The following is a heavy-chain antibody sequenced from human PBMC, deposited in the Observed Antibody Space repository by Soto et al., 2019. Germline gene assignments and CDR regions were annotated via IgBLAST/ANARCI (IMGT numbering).Heavy chain of an antibody. Sequence: GSGPTLVNPTQTLTLTCTFSGFSLSTSGMCVSWIRQPPGKALEWLALIDWDDDKYYSTSLKTRPTISKDTSKNQVVLTMTNTDPVDTATYYCARTHGIVVVPAAIKSYWFDPWGQGTLVTVSS. CDR1: GFSLSTSGMC. CDR2: IDWDDDK. D-gene: IGHD2-2*01. V-gene: IGHV2-70*01. J-gene: IGHJ5*02. CDR3: ARTHGIVVVPAAIKSYWFDP.